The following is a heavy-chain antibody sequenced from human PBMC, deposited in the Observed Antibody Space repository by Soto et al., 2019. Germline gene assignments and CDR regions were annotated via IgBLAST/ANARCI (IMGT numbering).Heavy chain of an antibody. CDR3: ARQKGAYGDPACDY. V-gene: IGHV5-51*01. D-gene: IGHD4-17*01. J-gene: IGHJ4*02. CDR1: GYSFTNYW. Sequence: GESLKISCKGSGYSFTNYWVAWVRQMPGKGLEWMGIIYPGDSYTRYSPSFQGQVTISADKSISTAYLQWNSLKASDTAIYYCARQKGAYGDPACDYWGQGTLVTVSS. CDR2: IYPGDSYT.